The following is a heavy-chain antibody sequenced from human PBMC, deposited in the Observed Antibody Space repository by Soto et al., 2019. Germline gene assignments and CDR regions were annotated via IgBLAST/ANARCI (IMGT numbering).Heavy chain of an antibody. CDR1: GVSFSSYS. J-gene: IGHJ5*02. CDR3: ASDYCSTTSCYYP. Sequence: LTLSCAASGVSFSSYSMNWVRQAPGKGLEWVASISSSRSYIYYADSVKGRFTIARDNAKNSLYLQMNSLRAEDTAVYYCASDYCSTTSCYYPWGQGALVTVSS. V-gene: IGHV3-21*01. D-gene: IGHD2-2*01. CDR2: ISSSRSYI.